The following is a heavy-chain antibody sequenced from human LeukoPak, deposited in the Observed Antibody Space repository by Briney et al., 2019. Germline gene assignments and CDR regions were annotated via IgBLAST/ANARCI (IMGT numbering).Heavy chain of an antibody. J-gene: IGHJ4*02. CDR1: GFTFSRYW. V-gene: IGHV3-74*01. CDR3: ARGVGANLYFDY. Sequence: GGSLRLSCAASGFTFSRYWMHWVRQAPGKGLVWVSRINSDGSSTNYADSVKGRFTISRDNAKNTLYLQMNSLRAEDTAVYYCARGVGANLYFDYWGQGTLVTVSS. CDR2: INSDGSST. D-gene: IGHD1-26*01.